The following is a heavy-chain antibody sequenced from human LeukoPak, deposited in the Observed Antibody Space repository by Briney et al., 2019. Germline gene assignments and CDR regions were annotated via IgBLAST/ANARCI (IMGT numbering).Heavy chain of an antibody. CDR3: ATNRDGYNY. Sequence: GGSLRLSCAASGFTFSKYDMTWVRQAPGKGLEWVSSISGIGSNIYYADSVKGRFTISRDNSKNTLHVQMNSLRAEDTAIYYCATNRDGYNYWGQGTLVTVSS. CDR1: GFTFSKYD. V-gene: IGHV3-23*01. CDR2: ISGIGSNI. J-gene: IGHJ4*02. D-gene: IGHD5-24*01.